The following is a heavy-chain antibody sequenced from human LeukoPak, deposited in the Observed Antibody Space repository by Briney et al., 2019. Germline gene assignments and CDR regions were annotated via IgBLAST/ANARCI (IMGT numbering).Heavy chain of an antibody. CDR3: ARTIAAAVDY. V-gene: IGHV3-66*02. Sequence: GGSLRLSCAASGFTVSSNYMSWVRQAPGQGLEWVSVIYSVGTTYYADSVKGRFTISRDSSKNTVYLQMNSLRVEDTAVYYCARTIAAAVDYWGQGTLVTVSS. CDR1: GFTVSSNY. D-gene: IGHD6-13*01. J-gene: IGHJ4*02. CDR2: IYSVGTT.